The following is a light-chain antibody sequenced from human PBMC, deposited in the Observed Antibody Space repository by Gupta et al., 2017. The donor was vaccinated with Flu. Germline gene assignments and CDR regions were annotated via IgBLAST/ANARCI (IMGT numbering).Light chain of an antibody. Sequence: VMTQSPDSLDVSLGERATINCKSSQNVLYSSNDKNYLAWYQQKPGQPPKLLIYWASTRESGVPDRFSGTGSGTDFTLTISSLQAEDVALYYCQQYYSIPYSFGQGTRLEIK. J-gene: IGKJ2*03. CDR2: WAS. CDR1: QNVLYSSNDKNY. CDR3: QQYYSIPYS. V-gene: IGKV4-1*01.